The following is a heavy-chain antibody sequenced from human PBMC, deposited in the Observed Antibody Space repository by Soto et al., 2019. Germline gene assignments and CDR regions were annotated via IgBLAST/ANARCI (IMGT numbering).Heavy chain of an antibody. J-gene: IGHJ6*02. CDR3: ARDGGIAARHYYGMDV. D-gene: IGHD6-6*01. V-gene: IGHV3-72*01. CDR2: SRNKANNYAT. CDR1: AFTFSAHN. Sequence: EVLLVESGGGLVQPGGSLRLSCAASAFTFSAHNMVWVRQAPGKGLEWVGRSRNKANNYATEYAASVKGRFTISRDDSKHSLYLQMNSLKTEDTAVYYCARDGGIAARHYYGMDVWGQGTTVTVSS.